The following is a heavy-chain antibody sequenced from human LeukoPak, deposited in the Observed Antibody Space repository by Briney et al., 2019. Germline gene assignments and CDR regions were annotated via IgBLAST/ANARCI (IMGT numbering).Heavy chain of an antibody. CDR3: AKPRYAHYYGMDV. CDR2: ISYDGGNK. CDR1: GFTFSSYG. Sequence: PGGSLRLSCAASGFTFSSYGMHWVRQAPGKGLEWVAVISYDGGNKYYADSVKGRFTISRDNSKNTLYLQMNSLRAEDTAVYYCAKPRYAHYYGMDVWGQGTTVTVSS. J-gene: IGHJ6*02. V-gene: IGHV3-30*18. D-gene: IGHD3-9*01.